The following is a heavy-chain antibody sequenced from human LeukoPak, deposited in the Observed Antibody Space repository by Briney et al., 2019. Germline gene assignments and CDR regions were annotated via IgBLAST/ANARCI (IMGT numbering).Heavy chain of an antibody. V-gene: IGHV4-39*01. D-gene: IGHD5-18*01. CDR2: IYYSKNT. Sequence: SETLSLTCTVSGGSISSSSAYWGWIRQPPGKGLEWIGSIYYSKNTYYNPSLKRRVTISADTSKNQFSLTLSSVSATDTAVYYCVSPRGFSYGYFDYWGQGTLVTVSS. J-gene: IGHJ4*02. CDR3: VSPRGFSYGYFDY. CDR1: GGSISSSSAY.